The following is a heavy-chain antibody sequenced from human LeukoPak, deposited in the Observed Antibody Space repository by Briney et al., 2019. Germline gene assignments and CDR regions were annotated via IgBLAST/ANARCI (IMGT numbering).Heavy chain of an antibody. V-gene: IGHV3-30*18. CDR2: LSSDGSNK. CDR3: AKESLYYDFDY. D-gene: IGHD3-10*01. Sequence: GGSLRLSCVVSGFIVSSYGMHWVRQAPGKGLEWVAVLSSDGSNKYYADSVKGRFTISRDISKNTLYLQMNSLRADDTALYYCAKESLYYDFDYWGQGTLVTVSS. CDR1: GFIVSSYG. J-gene: IGHJ4*02.